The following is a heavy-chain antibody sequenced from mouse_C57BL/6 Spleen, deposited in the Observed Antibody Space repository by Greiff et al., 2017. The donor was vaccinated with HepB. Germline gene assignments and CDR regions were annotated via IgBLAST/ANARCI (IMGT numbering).Heavy chain of an antibody. J-gene: IGHJ3*01. D-gene: IGHD2-5*01. V-gene: IGHV1-18*01. Sequence: VQLKQSGPELVKPGASVKIPCKASGYTFTDYNMDWVKQSHGKSLEWIGDINPNNGGTIYNQKFKGKATLTVDKSSSTAYMELRSLTSEDTAVYYCARGAYYSNSAFAYWGQGTLVTVSA. CDR2: INPNNGGT. CDR1: GYTFTDYN. CDR3: ARGAYYSNSAFAY.